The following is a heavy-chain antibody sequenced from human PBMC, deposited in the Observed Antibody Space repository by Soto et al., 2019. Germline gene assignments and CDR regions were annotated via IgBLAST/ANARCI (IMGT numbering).Heavy chain of an antibody. J-gene: IGHJ6*02. V-gene: IGHV1-69*13. D-gene: IGHD2-2*02. CDR2: IIPIFGTA. CDR3: ASARAGCSSTSCYTTHYYYGMDV. Sequence: SVKVSCKASGYTFTNYGISWVRQAPGQGLEWMGGIIPIFGTANYAQKFQGRVTITADESTSTAYMELSSLRSEDTAVYYCASARAGCSSTSCYTTHYYYGMDVWGQGTTVTVSS. CDR1: GYTFTNYG.